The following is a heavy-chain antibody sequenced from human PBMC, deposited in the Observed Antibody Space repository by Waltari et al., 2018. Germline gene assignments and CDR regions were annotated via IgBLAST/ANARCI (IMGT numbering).Heavy chain of an antibody. CDR3: ARDVKYGDYSYYFDY. D-gene: IGHD4-17*01. Sequence: QVQLQESGPGLVKPSGTLSLTCAVSGGSTSSRNWWSWVSQPPGKGLEWIGEIYPSGSTNYNPSLKSRVTISVDKSKNQFSLKLSSVTAADTAVYYCARDVKYGDYSYYFDYWGQGTLVTVSS. J-gene: IGHJ4*02. CDR2: IYPSGST. V-gene: IGHV4-4*02. CDR1: GGSTSSRNW.